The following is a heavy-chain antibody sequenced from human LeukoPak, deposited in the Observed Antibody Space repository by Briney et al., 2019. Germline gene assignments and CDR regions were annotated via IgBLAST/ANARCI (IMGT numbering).Heavy chain of an antibody. J-gene: IGHJ4*02. V-gene: IGHV7-4-1*02. CDR2: INTNTGNP. CDR3: AREVAPGGFDY. CDR1: GYTFKSYA. Sequence: GASVKVSCKASGYTFKSYAMNWVRQAPGQGLECLGWINTNTGNPTYAQGFTGRFVFSLDTSVSTAYLQISSLEAEDTGVYYCAREVAPGGFDYWGQGTLVIVSS. D-gene: IGHD4-23*01.